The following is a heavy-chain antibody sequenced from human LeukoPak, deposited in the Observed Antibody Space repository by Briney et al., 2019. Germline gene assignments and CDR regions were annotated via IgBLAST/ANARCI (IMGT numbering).Heavy chain of an antibody. V-gene: IGHV1-46*01. Sequence: ASVKVSCKASGYTFTSYNIHWVRQAPGQGLEWMGIINPTGGSTGYAQKFQGRVTMTRDTSTTTVYMEMSSLRSEDTAVYYCARDIAGGWNDFDYWGQGTLVTVSS. CDR2: INPTGGST. CDR3: ARDIAGGWNDFDY. CDR1: GYTFTSYN. D-gene: IGHD1-14*01. J-gene: IGHJ4*02.